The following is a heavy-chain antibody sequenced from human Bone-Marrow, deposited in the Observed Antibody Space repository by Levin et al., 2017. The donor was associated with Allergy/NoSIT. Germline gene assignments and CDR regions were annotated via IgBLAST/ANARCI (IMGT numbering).Heavy chain of an antibody. V-gene: IGHV3-23*01. Sequence: GGSLRLSCAASGFSFRTSPMSWVRQAPGKGLEWVSAIGHNTYYADSVKGRFTISRDSSKDTLLLLMNGLRAEDTAVYYCAKQGVGTHDYWGQGTLVTVSS. D-gene: IGHD3-10*01. CDR3: AKQGVGTHDY. CDR1: GFSFRTSP. CDR2: IGHNT. J-gene: IGHJ4*02.